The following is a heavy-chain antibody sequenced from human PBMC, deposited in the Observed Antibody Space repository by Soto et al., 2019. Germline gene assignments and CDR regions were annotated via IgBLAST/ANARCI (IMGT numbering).Heavy chain of an antibody. CDR3: AKGGGYSGPRPLGY. V-gene: IGHV3-23*01. J-gene: IGHJ4*02. CDR2: ISGNGGST. D-gene: IGHD5-12*01. Sequence: GGSLRLSCAASGFTFSSYAMSWVRQAPGKGLEWVSAISGNGGSTYYADSVKGRFTISRDNSKNTLYLQMNSLRAEDTAVYYCAKGGGYSGPRPLGYWGQGTLVTVS. CDR1: GFTFSSYA.